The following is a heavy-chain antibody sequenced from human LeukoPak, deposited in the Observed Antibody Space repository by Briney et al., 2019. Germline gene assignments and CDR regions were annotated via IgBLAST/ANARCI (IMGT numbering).Heavy chain of an antibody. CDR3: QAEAPIVAGTVY. CDR1: GFTFSTYW. Sequence: PGGSLRLSCAASGFTFSTYWMSWVRQAPGKGLEWVSNIKQDGSEKYYVDSVKGRFTISRDNATTSLYLKMNSMRVEDTAVYYCQAEAPIVAGTVYWGQGTLVTVSS. D-gene: IGHD6-19*01. CDR2: IKQDGSEK. V-gene: IGHV3-7*03. J-gene: IGHJ4*02.